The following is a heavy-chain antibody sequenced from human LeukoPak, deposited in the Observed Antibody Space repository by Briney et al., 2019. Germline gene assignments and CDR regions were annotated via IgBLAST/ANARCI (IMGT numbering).Heavy chain of an antibody. CDR3: ATGRIRFLGQDY. V-gene: IGHV3-48*01. Sequence: PGGSLRLSCTVSGFTFSTYTMNWIRHAPGKGLEWVSSIGSSGTTMHYADSVRGRFTISRDNAKTSVFPQMNNLRAEDTAVYYCATGRIRFLGQDYWGQGSLVTVSS. J-gene: IGHJ4*02. D-gene: IGHD3-3*01. CDR1: GFTFSTYT. CDR2: IGSSGTTM.